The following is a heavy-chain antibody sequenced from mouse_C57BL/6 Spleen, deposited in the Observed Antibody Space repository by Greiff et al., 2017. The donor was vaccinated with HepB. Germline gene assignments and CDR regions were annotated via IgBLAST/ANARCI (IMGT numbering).Heavy chain of an antibody. CDR1: GFSLTSYG. J-gene: IGHJ4*01. V-gene: IGHV2-2*01. CDR3: AGDYDAVLYYAMDY. CDR2: IWSGGST. Sequence: QVQLQQPGPGLVQPSQSLSITCTVSGFSLTSYGVHWVRQSPGKGLEWLGVIWSGGSTDYNAAFISRLSISKDNSKSQVFFKMNSLQADDTAIYYCAGDYDAVLYYAMDYWGQGTSVTVSS. D-gene: IGHD2-4*01.